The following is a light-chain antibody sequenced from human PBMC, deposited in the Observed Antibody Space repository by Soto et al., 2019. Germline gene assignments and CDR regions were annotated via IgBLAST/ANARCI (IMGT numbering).Light chain of an antibody. CDR3: MHALQCPFT. J-gene: IGKJ3*01. Sequence: DIVMTQSPLSLPVTPGEPPSISRRSSQILLHSNGYNYLDWYLLKPGQSPQLLIYSCSTRASGVPDRFIGSVSGTEFTLQISRVEAEDVGVYYCMHALQCPFTFDPATTVDIK. CDR1: QILLHSNGYNY. CDR2: SCS. V-gene: IGKV2-28*01.